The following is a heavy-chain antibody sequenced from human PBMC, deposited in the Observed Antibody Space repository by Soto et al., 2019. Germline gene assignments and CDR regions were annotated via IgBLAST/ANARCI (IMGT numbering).Heavy chain of an antibody. CDR2: ISAYNGNT. V-gene: IGHV1-18*04. Sequence: PSVKVSCKASGYTFTSYGISWVRQAPGQGLEWMGWISAYNGNTNYAQKLQGRVTMTTDTSTSTAYMELRSLRSDDTAVYYCARVSYWELPLQGHFDYWGQGTLVTVSS. D-gene: IGHD1-26*01. CDR3: ARVSYWELPLQGHFDY. J-gene: IGHJ4*02. CDR1: GYTFTSYG.